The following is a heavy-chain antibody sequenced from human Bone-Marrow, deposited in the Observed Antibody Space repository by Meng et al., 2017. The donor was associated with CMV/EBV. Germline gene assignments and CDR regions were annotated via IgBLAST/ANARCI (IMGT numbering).Heavy chain of an antibody. CDR1: GFTFSSYA. Sequence: GGSLRLSCAASGFTFSSYAMHWVRQAPGKGLEWVAVISNDGSNKYYADSVKGRFTISRANSKNTLYLQKNSLRAEDTAVYYCARDHLAPDYDILTGSFDSWYQGTLFTLSS. J-gene: IGHJ4*02. CDR2: ISNDGSNK. V-gene: IGHV3-30*04. D-gene: IGHD3-9*01. CDR3: ARDHLAPDYDILTGSFDS.